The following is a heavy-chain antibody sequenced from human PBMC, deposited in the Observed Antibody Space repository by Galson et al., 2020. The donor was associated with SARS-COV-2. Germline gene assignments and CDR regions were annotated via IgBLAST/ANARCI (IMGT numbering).Heavy chain of an antibody. J-gene: IGHJ4*02. V-gene: IGHV3-23*01. Sequence: GGSLRLSCAASGFTFSAYTMSWVRQAPGKGLEWVSSIGEGGVWTSYGYSVKGRFTVSRDNSKNTLYLQMNSLTVEDTAVYYCARVWTSYTGSDYWGQGALVTVSS. CDR1: GFTFSAYT. CDR2: IGEGGVWT. D-gene: IGHD1-1*01. CDR3: ARVWTSYTGSDY.